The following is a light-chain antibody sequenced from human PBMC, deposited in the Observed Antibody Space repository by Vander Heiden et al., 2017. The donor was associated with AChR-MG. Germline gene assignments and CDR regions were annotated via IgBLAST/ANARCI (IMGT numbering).Light chain of an antibody. J-gene: IGKJ4*01. V-gene: IGKV3-15*01. CDR3: QQYNNWPHT. CDR1: QSVSSN. CDR2: GAS. Sequence: ELVLPQPPAPLSVPPGEGATLSCRATQSVSSNLAWYQQKPGQAPRLLMYGASTRATGIPARFSGSGSGTEFTLTISSLQSEDFAVYYCQQYNNWPHTFGGGTKVEIK.